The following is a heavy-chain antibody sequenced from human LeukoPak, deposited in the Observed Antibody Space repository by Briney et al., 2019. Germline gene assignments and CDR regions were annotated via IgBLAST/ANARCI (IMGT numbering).Heavy chain of an antibody. CDR2: IIPIFGTA. J-gene: IGHJ5*02. D-gene: IGHD2-2*02. CDR1: GGTFSSYA. V-gene: IGHV1-69*13. Sequence: SVKVSCKASGGTFSSYAISWVRQAPGQGLEWMGGIIPIFGTANYAQKFQGRVTITADESTSTAYMELSSLRSEDTAVYYCARELGYCSSTSCYRKNWFDPWGQGTLVTVSS. CDR3: ARELGYCSSTSCYRKNWFDP.